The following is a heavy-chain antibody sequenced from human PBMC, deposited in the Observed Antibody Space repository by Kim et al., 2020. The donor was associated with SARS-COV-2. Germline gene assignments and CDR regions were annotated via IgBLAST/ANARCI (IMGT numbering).Heavy chain of an antibody. V-gene: IGHV4-39*01. CDR2: IYYSGST. CDR1: GGSISSSSYY. D-gene: IGHD3-16*02. Sequence: SETLSLTCTVSGGSISSSSYYWGWIRQPPGKGLEWIGSIYYSGSTYYNPSLKSRVTISVDTSKNQFSLKLSSVTAADTAVYYCARSLGLRLGELSSWGQGTLVTVSS. CDR3: ARSLGLRLGELSS. J-gene: IGHJ5*02.